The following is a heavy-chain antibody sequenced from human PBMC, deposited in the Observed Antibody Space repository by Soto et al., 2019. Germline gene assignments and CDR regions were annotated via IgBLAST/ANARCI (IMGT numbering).Heavy chain of an antibody. Sequence: SETLSLTCTVSGGSISSGGYYWSWIRQHPGKGLEWIGYIYYSGSTYYNPSLKSRVTISVDTSKNQFSLKLSSVTAADTAVYYCARVDYGSGSYSDYYYYYYMDVWGKGTTVTVSS. CDR3: ARVDYGSGSYSDYYYYYYMDV. CDR2: IYYSGST. D-gene: IGHD3-10*01. V-gene: IGHV4-31*03. J-gene: IGHJ6*03. CDR1: GGSISSGGYY.